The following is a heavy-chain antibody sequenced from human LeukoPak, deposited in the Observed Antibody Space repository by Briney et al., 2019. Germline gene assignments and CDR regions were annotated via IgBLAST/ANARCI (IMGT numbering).Heavy chain of an antibody. CDR1: GGSISSSSYY. CDR3: ASGIAAAGTGFYFDY. J-gene: IGHJ4*02. CDR2: IYYSGST. D-gene: IGHD6-13*01. Sequence: PSETLSLTCTVSGGSISSSSYYWGWIRQPPGKGLEWIGSIYYSGSTYYNPSLKSRVTISVDTSKNQFSLKLSSVTAADTAVNYCASGIAAAGTGFYFDYWGQGTLVTVSS. V-gene: IGHV4-39*01.